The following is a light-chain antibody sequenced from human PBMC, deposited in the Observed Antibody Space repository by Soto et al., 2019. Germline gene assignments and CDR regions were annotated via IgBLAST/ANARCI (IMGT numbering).Light chain of an antibody. V-gene: IGKV1-39*01. CDR1: QTISSY. CDR2: AAS. Sequence: DIQMTQSPSSLSASVGDRVTITCRASQTISSYLNWYQQKLGKAPKVLIYAASSLQSGVPSRFSGSGSGTDFTLTISSLQPEDFATYYCQQSYSSPATFGPGTKVDIK. J-gene: IGKJ3*01. CDR3: QQSYSSPAT.